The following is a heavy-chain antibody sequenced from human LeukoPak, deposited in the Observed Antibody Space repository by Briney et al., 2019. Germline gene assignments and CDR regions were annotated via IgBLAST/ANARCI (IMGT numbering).Heavy chain of an antibody. J-gene: IGHJ4*02. Sequence: PSETLSLTCTVSGGSISSSSYYWGWIRQPPGKGLEWIGSIYYSGSTYYNPSLKSRVTISVDTSKNQFSLKLSSVTAADTAVYYCATLKLGAPFDYWGQGTPVTVSS. V-gene: IGHV4-39*01. CDR2: IYYSGST. CDR3: ATLKLGAPFDY. D-gene: IGHD7-27*01. CDR1: GGSISSSSYY.